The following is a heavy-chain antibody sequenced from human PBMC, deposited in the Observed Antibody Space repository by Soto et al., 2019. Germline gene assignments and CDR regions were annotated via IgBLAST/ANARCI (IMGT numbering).Heavy chain of an antibody. CDR3: ARSPLRYFELMYV. Sequence: GASVKVSCEPSGYTFSIYGIHWLRQAPGQRLEWMGWINPNSGGTNYAQKFQGWVTMTRDTSISTAYMELSRLRSDDTAVYYCARSPLRYFELMYVWCQGTTVTVSS. J-gene: IGHJ6*02. CDR2: INPNSGGT. CDR1: GYTFSIYG. V-gene: IGHV1-2*04. D-gene: IGHD3-9*01.